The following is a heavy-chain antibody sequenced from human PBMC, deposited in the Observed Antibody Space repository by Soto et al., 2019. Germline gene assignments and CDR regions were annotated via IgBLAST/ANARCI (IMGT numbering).Heavy chain of an antibody. V-gene: IGHV2-5*02. CDR2: IYWDDDK. D-gene: IGHD2-21*02. CDR3: AHDSCGGDCYSEDYFDY. J-gene: IGHJ4*02. Sequence: QITLKESGPTLVKPTQTLTLTCTFSGFSLSTRGVGVGWIRQPPGKALEWLALIYWDDDKRYSPSLKSRLTITKDTSKNQVVLTLTNMDPVDTATYYCAHDSCGGDCYSEDYFDYWGQGTLVTVSS. CDR1: GFSLSTRGVG.